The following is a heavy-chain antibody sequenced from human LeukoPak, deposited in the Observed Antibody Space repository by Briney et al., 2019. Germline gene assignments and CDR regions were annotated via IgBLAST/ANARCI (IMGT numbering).Heavy chain of an antibody. V-gene: IGHV1-2*02. Sequence: ASVKVSCKASGYTFTGCYMHWVRQAPGQGLEWMGWINPNSGGTNYAQKFQGRVTMTRDTSISTAYMELSRLRSDDTAVYYCARGYYDILTGYYSLPQARFLAANFDYWGQGTLVTVSS. J-gene: IGHJ4*02. CDR1: GYTFTGCY. CDR3: ARGYYDILTGYYSLPQARFLAANFDY. CDR2: INPNSGGT. D-gene: IGHD3-9*01.